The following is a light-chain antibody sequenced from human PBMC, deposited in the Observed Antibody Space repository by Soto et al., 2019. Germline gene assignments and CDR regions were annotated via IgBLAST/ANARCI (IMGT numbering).Light chain of an antibody. CDR2: WAS. CDR1: QSVLYSSNNKNY. V-gene: IGKV4-1*01. J-gene: IGKJ2*02. Sequence: DIVMTQSPDSLAVSLGERATINCKSSQSVLYSSNNKNYLAWYQQKPGQPPKLLIYWASTRESGVPDRFSGSGSGTDFTLTISSLQADDVAVYYCQQHYRTPCTFGQGTKLEIK. CDR3: QQHYRTPCT.